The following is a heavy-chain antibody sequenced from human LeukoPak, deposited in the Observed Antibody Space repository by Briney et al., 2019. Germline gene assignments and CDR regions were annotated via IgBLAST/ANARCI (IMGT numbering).Heavy chain of an antibody. V-gene: IGHV3-7*01. J-gene: IGHJ6*02. CDR3: VRGMDV. CDR1: GFTFNNYW. Sequence: GGSLRLSCAASGFTFNNYWMTWVRQAPGKGLEWVANIKQDGNEKYYVDSVKGRFTISRDNAKNSLCLQMNSLRAEDTAVYFCVRGMDVWGQGTTVTVSS. CDR2: IKQDGNEK.